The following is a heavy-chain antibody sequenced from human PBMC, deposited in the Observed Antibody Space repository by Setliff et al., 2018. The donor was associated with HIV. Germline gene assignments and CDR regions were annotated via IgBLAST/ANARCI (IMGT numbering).Heavy chain of an antibody. D-gene: IGHD6-19*01. V-gene: IGHV4-34*01. Sequence: SETLSLTCSVYGGSFSYCHWSWIRQPPGKGLEWIGEVNHSGSTNYNPSLKSRVTISVDTSKNQFSLKLSSVTGADTAVYYCARLSSGWYNWFDPWGQGTLVTVSS. CDR2: VNHSGST. CDR1: GGSFSYCH. CDR3: ARLSSGWYNWFDP. J-gene: IGHJ5*02.